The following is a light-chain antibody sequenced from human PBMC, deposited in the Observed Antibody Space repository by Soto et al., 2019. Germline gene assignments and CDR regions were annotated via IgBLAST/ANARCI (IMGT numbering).Light chain of an antibody. CDR2: DAS. Sequence: EIVLTQSPGTLSLSPGERATLSCRASQSVSNNYVVWYQQKPGQAPRLLIHDASSRATGIPDRFSGSGYGTDFTLTISRLELEDFAVYYCQQSAVSPLTFGQGTRVDIK. CDR1: QSVSNNY. V-gene: IGKV3-20*01. CDR3: QQSAVSPLT. J-gene: IGKJ1*01.